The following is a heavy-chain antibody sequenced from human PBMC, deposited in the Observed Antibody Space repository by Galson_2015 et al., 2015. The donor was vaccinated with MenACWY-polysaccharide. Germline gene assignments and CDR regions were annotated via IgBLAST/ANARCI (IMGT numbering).Heavy chain of an antibody. D-gene: IGHD2-15*01. V-gene: IGHV3-23*01. Sequence: SLRLSCAASGFTFSTYGMSWVRQAPGKGLEWVSAITGSGGSTYYADSVKGRFTISRDNSKNTVYLQMNSPRAEDTAVYYCAKEGSCSGGSCSGWFDPWGQGTLVTVSS. J-gene: IGHJ5*02. CDR2: ITGSGGST. CDR3: AKEGSCSGGSCSGWFDP. CDR1: GFTFSTYG.